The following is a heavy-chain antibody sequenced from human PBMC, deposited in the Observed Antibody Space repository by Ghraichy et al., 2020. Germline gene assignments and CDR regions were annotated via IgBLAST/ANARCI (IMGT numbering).Heavy chain of an antibody. Sequence: ASVKVSCKASGYTFTSYYMHWVRQAPGQGLEWMGIINPSGGSTSYAQKFQGRVTMTRDTSTSTVYMELSSLRSEDTAVYYCARESDLKQVATIGYFDYWGQGTLVTVSS. CDR3: ARESDLKQVATIGYFDY. V-gene: IGHV1-46*01. CDR1: GYTFTSYY. J-gene: IGHJ4*02. CDR2: INPSGGST. D-gene: IGHD5-12*01.